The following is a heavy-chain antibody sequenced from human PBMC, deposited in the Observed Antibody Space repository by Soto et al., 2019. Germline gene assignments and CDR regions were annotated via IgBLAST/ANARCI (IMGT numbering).Heavy chain of an antibody. Sequence: EVQLVESGGGLVQPGRSLRLSCAASGFTFDNYAMHWVRQAPGKGLEWVSGITWNSNNIDYADSVKGRFTISRDNAKNSQYLQMNSLRPEDKALDYCARSGSCYGMDVWGQGTTVTVSS. CDR2: ITWNSNNI. V-gene: IGHV3-9*01. CDR3: ARSGSCYGMDV. J-gene: IGHJ6*02. CDR1: GFTFDNYA. D-gene: IGHD1-26*01.